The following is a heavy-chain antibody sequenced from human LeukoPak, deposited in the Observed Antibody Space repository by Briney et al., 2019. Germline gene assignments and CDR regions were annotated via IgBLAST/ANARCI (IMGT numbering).Heavy chain of an antibody. D-gene: IGHD6-19*01. Sequence: SETLSLICAVYGGSFSGYYWSWIRQPPGKGLQWIGYISYSGSTNYNPSLKSRVTMSVDTSKNQFSLRLSSVTAADTAVYYCARAAVTGTPLSFDYWGQGTLVTVSS. V-gene: IGHV4-59*01. CDR1: GGSFSGYY. J-gene: IGHJ4*02. CDR2: ISYSGST. CDR3: ARAAVTGTPLSFDY.